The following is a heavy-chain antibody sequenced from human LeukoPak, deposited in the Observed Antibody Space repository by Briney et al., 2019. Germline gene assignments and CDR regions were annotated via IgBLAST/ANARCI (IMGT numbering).Heavy chain of an antibody. Sequence: GGSLRLSCAASGLTFSNYAMSWVRQAPGKGLEWVSGISDSGGSTYYADSVKGRFIISRDNSKNTLYLQMNSLRAEDTAVYYCAKAGIAVPATPEYCGQGTQVTVSS. CDR1: GLTFSNYA. V-gene: IGHV3-23*01. J-gene: IGHJ4*02. CDR2: ISDSGGST. D-gene: IGHD6-19*01. CDR3: AKAGIAVPATPEY.